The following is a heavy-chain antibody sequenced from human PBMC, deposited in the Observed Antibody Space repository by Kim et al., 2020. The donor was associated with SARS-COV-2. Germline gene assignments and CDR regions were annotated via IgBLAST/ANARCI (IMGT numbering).Heavy chain of an antibody. Sequence: GGSLRLSCAASGFTFSSYAMSWVRQAPGKGLEWVSAISGSGGSTYYADSVKGRFTISRDNSKNTLYLQMNSLRAEDTAVYYCAKLSNIAAAGKGYFDYWGQGTLVTVSS. D-gene: IGHD6-13*01. CDR1: GFTFSSYA. J-gene: IGHJ4*02. V-gene: IGHV3-23*01. CDR3: AKLSNIAAAGKGYFDY. CDR2: ISGSGGST.